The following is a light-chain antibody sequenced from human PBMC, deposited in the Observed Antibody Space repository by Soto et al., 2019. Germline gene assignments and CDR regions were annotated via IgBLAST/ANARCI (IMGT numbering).Light chain of an antibody. Sequence: QSALTQPASVSGSLGQSITISCTGTSSDVGGYNYVSWYQQHPGKVPKLMIYEVNNRPSGVSNRFSASKSGNTASLTISGVQAEDEADYYCCSYAGTTTGVFGGGTKLTVL. CDR2: EVN. CDR1: SSDVGGYNY. V-gene: IGLV2-23*02. CDR3: CSYAGTTTGV. J-gene: IGLJ2*01.